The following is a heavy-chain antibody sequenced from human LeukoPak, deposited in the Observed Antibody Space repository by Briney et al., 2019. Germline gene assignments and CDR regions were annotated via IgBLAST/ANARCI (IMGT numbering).Heavy chain of an antibody. CDR2: ISYDGSNK. D-gene: IGHD6-13*01. Sequence: GGSLRLSCAASGFTFSSYAMHWVRQAPGKGLEWVAVISYDGSNKYYADSVKGRFTISRDNSKNTLYLQMNSLRAEDTAVYYCASRRGIAAAGTPTFFDYWGQGTLVTVSS. V-gene: IGHV3-30-3*01. CDR3: ASRRGIAAAGTPTFFDY. J-gene: IGHJ4*02. CDR1: GFTFSSYA.